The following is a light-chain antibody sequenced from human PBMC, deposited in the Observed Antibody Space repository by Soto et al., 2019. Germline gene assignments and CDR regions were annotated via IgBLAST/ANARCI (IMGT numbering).Light chain of an antibody. CDR3: QQSYNTPPWT. J-gene: IGKJ1*01. V-gene: IGKV1-39*01. CDR1: QTIITY. Sequence: DIQMTQSPSSLSASVGDRLTITCRASQTIITYVNWYQQKPGKSPKLLIYAASTLQSEAPSRFSGSGSGTDFTLTISSLQPEDYATYYCQQSYNTPPWTFGQGTKVEIK. CDR2: AAS.